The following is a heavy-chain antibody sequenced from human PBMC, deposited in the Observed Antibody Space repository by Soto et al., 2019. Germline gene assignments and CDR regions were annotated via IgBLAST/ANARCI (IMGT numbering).Heavy chain of an antibody. CDR1: GGTFSSYA. CDR3: ARERYCSGGSCYSRWFDP. Sequence: QVQLVQSGAEVKKPGSSVKVSCKSSGGTFSSYAISWFRQAPGQGLEWMGGIIPIFGTANYAQKFQGRVTINADESTSTGYMELRSLRSEDTAVYYCARERYCSGGSCYSRWFDPWGQGTLVTVSS. V-gene: IGHV1-69*01. J-gene: IGHJ5*02. D-gene: IGHD2-15*01. CDR2: IIPIFGTA.